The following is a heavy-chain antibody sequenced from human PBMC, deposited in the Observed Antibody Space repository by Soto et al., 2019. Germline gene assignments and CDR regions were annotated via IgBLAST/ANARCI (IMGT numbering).Heavy chain of an antibody. CDR1: GYTFTGYY. D-gene: IGHD3-22*01. CDR2: INPNSGGT. V-gene: IGHV1-2*04. CDR3: AREKAVKARYDSSGSPDAFDI. J-gene: IGHJ3*02. Sequence: QVQLVQSGAEVKKPGASVKVSCKASGYTFTGYYMHWVRQAPGQGLEWMGWINPNSGGTNYAQKFQGWVTMTRDTSISTAYMELSRLRSDDTAVYYCAREKAVKARYDSSGSPDAFDIWGQGTMVTVSS.